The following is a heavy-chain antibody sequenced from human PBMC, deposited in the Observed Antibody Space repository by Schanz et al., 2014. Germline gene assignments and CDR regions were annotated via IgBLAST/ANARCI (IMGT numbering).Heavy chain of an antibody. Sequence: EVQLLESGGGLVQPGGSLRLSCAASGFTFSSYAMSWVRQAPGKGLEWVSAINTGVNTYYADSVRGRFTISRDNAENTLFLQMNSLRADDTAMYYCARWFLIRGVILDSWGQGTLVTVSS. CDR3: ARWFLIRGVILDS. CDR1: GFTFSSYA. V-gene: IGHV3-23*01. D-gene: IGHD3-10*01. CDR2: INTGVNT. J-gene: IGHJ4*02.